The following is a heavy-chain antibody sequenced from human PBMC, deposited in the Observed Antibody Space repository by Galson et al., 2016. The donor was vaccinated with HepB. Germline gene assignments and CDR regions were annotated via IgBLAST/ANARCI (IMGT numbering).Heavy chain of an antibody. J-gene: IGHJ4*02. CDR3: ASEFPTYDILTLGY. Sequence: SLRLSCAASGFVVSSTYMSWVRQAPGKGLEWVSAIYSGDGTDYADSVKGRFTISRDNSENTLYLQMLSLRAEDTAVYYYASEFPTYDILTLGYWGQGTLVTVSS. D-gene: IGHD3-9*01. CDR1: GFVVSSTY. V-gene: IGHV3-53*01. CDR2: IYSGDGT.